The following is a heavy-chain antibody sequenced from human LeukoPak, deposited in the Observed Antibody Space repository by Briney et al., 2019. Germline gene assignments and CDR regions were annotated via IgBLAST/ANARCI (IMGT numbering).Heavy chain of an antibody. D-gene: IGHD3-3*01. CDR2: INPSGGST. CDR3: ARVRITIFGVVITPYYYYYGMDV. Sequence: ASVKVSCKASGYTFTSYYMHWVRQAPGQGLEWMGIINPSGGSTSYAQKFQGRVTMTRDTSISTAYMELSGLRSEDTAVYYCARVRITIFGVVITPYYYYYGMDVWGQGTTVTVSS. J-gene: IGHJ6*02. V-gene: IGHV1-46*01. CDR1: GYTFTSYY.